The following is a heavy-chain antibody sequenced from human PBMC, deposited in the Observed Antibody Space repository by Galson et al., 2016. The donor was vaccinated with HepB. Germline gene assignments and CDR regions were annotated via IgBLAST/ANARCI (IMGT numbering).Heavy chain of an antibody. D-gene: IGHD3-22*01. V-gene: IGHV3-30-3*01. CDR3: ARDSVSLIVMVSSSWGLDY. CDR2: ISYDGSNK. CDR1: GFTFSSYA. J-gene: IGHJ4*02. Sequence: SLRLSCAASGFTFSSYAMHWVRQAPGKGLEWVAVISYDGSNKYYADSVKGRFTISRDSPKSTLYLQMNSLRAEDTALYYCARDSVSLIVMVSSSWGLDYWGQGTLVTVSS.